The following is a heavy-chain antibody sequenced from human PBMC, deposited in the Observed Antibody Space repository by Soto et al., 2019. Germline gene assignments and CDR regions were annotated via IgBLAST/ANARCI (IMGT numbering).Heavy chain of an antibody. J-gene: IGHJ6*02. D-gene: IGHD5-18*01. V-gene: IGHV3-33*01. CDR3: ARDFDVDTAMVPYYYYGMDV. CDR1: GFTFSSYG. Sequence: GSLRLSCAASGFTFSSYGMHWVRQAPGKGLEWVAVIWYDGSNKYYADSVKGRFTISRDNSKNTLYLQMNSLRAGDTAVYYCARDFDVDTAMVPYYYYGMDVWGQGTTVTVSS. CDR2: IWYDGSNK.